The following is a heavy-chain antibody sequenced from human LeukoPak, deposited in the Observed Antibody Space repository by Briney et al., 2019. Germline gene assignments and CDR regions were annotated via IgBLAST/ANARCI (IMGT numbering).Heavy chain of an antibody. CDR1: GGSISSSSYY. Sequence: SETLSLTCTVSGGSISSSSYYWGWIRQPPGKGLEWIGSIYYSGSTDYNPSLKSRVTISVDTSKTRFSLKLSSLTAADTAVYYCARGQKIGVPITGRSYYFDYWGQGTLVTVSS. V-gene: IGHV4-39*01. J-gene: IGHJ4*02. D-gene: IGHD3-22*01. CDR2: IYYSGST. CDR3: ARGQKIGVPITGRSYYFDY.